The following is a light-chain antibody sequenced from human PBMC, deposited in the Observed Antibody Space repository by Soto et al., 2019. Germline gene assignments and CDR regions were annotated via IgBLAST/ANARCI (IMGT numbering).Light chain of an antibody. V-gene: IGKV1-27*01. Sequence: DIQMTQSPSSLSASVGDRVTITCRASQGISNYLAWYQQKPGKVPKLLIYGASTVQSGVPSRYXGSGSGTDFTLTISSLQPEDVATYFCQNYNSYSRFTFGPGTKVDLK. CDR3: QNYNSYSRFT. J-gene: IGKJ3*01. CDR2: GAS. CDR1: QGISNY.